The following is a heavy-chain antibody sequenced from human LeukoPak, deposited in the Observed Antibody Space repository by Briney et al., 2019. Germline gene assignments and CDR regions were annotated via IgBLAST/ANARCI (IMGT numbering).Heavy chain of an antibody. CDR1: GGSISSYY. V-gene: IGHV4-59*01. Sequence: KSSETLSLTCTVSGGSISSYYWSWIRQPPGKGLEWIGYIYYSGSTNYNPSLKSRVTISVDTSKNQFSLKLSSVTAADTAVYYCARAAAVAGLYYYYYYGMDVWGQGTTVTVSS. CDR2: IYYSGST. D-gene: IGHD6-19*01. CDR3: ARAAAVAGLYYYYYYGMDV. J-gene: IGHJ6*02.